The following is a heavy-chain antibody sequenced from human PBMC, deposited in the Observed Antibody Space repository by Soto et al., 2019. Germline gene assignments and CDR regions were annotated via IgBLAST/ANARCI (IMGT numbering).Heavy chain of an antibody. CDR3: ARGDRAGNFDY. CDR1: GGSVSSGSYY. D-gene: IGHD6-19*01. J-gene: IGHJ4*02. CDR2: IYYSGST. V-gene: IGHV4-61*01. Sequence: SETLSLTCTVSGGSVSSGSYYWSWIRQPPGKGLEWIGYIYYSGSTNYNPSLKSRVTISVDTSKNQFSLKLSSVTAADTAVYYCARGDRAGNFDYWGQGTLVTV.